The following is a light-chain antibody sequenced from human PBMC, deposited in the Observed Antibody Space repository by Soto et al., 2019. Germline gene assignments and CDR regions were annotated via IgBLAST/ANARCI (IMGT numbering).Light chain of an antibody. Sequence: QSALTQPASVSGSPGQSITISCTGTSSDVGSYNLVSWYQQHPGKVPKLMIYEDTKRPSGVSNRFSGSKSGNTASLTISGLQADDEADYYCCSYAGSSAFYVFATGTKLTVL. J-gene: IGLJ1*01. CDR2: EDT. CDR1: SSDVGSYNL. V-gene: IGLV2-23*01. CDR3: CSYAGSSAFYV.